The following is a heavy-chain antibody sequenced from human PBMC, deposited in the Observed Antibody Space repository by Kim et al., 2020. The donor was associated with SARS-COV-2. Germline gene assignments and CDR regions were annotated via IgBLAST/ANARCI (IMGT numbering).Heavy chain of an antibody. V-gene: IGHV3-30*18. D-gene: IGHD3-10*01. J-gene: IGHJ5*02. CDR2: ISYDGSNK. CDR1: GFTFSSYG. Sequence: GGSLRLSCAASGFTFSSYGMHWVRQAPGKGLEWVAVISYDGSNKYYADSVKGRFTISRDNSKNTLYLQMNSLRAEDTAVYYCVKPGRTGDWFDPWGQGTLVTVSS. CDR3: VKPGRTGDWFDP.